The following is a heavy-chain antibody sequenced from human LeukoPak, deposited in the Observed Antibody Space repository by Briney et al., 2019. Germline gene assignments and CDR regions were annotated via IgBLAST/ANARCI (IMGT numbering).Heavy chain of an antibody. J-gene: IGHJ4*02. CDR1: GFTFRNAW. V-gene: IGHV3-15*01. CDR3: TTEWTYYYRSRSYRPGY. D-gene: IGHD3-10*01. CDR2: IKSKTDGGTT. Sequence: PGGSLRLSCAASGFTFRNAWKSWVRQAPGKGLEWVGRIKSKTDGGTTDYAAPVKGRFTISRDDSKNTLYLQMNSLKTEDTAVYSCTTEWTYYYRSRSYRPGYWGQGTLVTVSS.